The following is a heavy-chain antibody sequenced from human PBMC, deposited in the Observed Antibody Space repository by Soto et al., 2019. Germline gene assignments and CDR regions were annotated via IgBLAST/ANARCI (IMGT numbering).Heavy chain of an antibody. CDR2: IYYSGST. V-gene: IGHV4-31*03. CDR1: GGSISSGGYY. CDR3: ARRKNSSMVRGLFDC. D-gene: IGHD3-10*01. Sequence: QVQLQESGPGLVKPSQTLSLTCTVSGGSISSGGYYWSWIRQHPGKGLEWIGYIYYSGSTYYNPSHKSRVTISVDTSKNQFSLKLSSGYAADTAVYYCARRKNSSMVRGLFDCWGQGTLVTVSS. J-gene: IGHJ4*02.